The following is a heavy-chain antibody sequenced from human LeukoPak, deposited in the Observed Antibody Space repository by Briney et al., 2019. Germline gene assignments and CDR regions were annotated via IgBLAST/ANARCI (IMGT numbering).Heavy chain of an antibody. CDR3: ARKAIFGVVSGAFDI. Sequence: SETLSLTCTVSGGSISSYYWSWIRQPPGKGLEWIGYIYYSGSTNYNPSLKSRVTISVDTSKNQFSLKLSSVTAADTAVYYCARKAIFGVVSGAFDIWGQGTMVTVSS. J-gene: IGHJ3*02. CDR1: GGSISSYY. D-gene: IGHD3-3*01. CDR2: IYYSGST. V-gene: IGHV4-59*01.